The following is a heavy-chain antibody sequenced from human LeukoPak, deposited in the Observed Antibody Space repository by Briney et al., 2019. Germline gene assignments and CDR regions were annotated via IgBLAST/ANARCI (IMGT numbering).Heavy chain of an antibody. J-gene: IGHJ3*02. Sequence: SVKVSCKASGGTFSSYAISWVRQAPGQGLGWMGGVIPIFGTANYAQKFQGRVTITADESTSTAYMELSSLRSEDTAVYYCARDRHDYGGNPSDIWGQGTMVTVSS. CDR3: ARDRHDYGGNPSDI. D-gene: IGHD4-23*01. CDR1: GGTFSSYA. CDR2: VIPIFGTA. V-gene: IGHV1-69*13.